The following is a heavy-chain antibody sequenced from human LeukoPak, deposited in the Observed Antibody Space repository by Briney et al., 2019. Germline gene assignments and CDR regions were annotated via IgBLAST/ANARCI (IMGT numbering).Heavy chain of an antibody. CDR3: AKGSGSSWYFYYYMDV. CDR1: GFTFSSYA. J-gene: IGHJ6*03. V-gene: IGHV3-23*01. CDR2: ISGSGGST. Sequence: GGSLRLSCAASGFTFSSYAMSWVRQAPGKGLEWVSAISGSGGSTYYADSVKGRFTISRDNSKNTLYLQMNSLGAEDTAVYYCAKGSGSSWYFYYYMDVWGKGTTVTVSS. D-gene: IGHD6-13*01.